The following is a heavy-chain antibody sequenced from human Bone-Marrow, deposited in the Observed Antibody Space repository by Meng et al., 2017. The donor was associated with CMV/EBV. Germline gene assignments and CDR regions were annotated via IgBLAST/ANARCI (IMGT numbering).Heavy chain of an antibody. CDR3: ARFGLNTHYYGMDV. D-gene: IGHD2/OR15-2a*01. V-gene: IGHV1-69*05. J-gene: IGHJ6*02. CDR1: GGTFSSYA. Sequence: SVKVSCKASGGTFSSYAISWVRQAPGQGLEWMGGSIPIFGTANYAQKFQGRVTITTDESTSTAYMELSSLRSEDTAVYYCARFGLNTHYYGMDVWGQGTTDTVSS. CDR2: SIPIFGTA.